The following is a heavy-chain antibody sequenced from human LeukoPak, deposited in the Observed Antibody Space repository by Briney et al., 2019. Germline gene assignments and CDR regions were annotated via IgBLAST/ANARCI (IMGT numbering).Heavy chain of an antibody. CDR3: AKRSAESSGYFDY. Sequence: GGSLRLSCAASGFTFIKYSMTWVRQAPGKGLEWVSAITGSGAFTDYADSVKGRFTISRDNSKSTLYLQMNSLRAEDTAVYYCAKRSAESSGYFDYWGQGTRVTVSS. J-gene: IGHJ4*02. V-gene: IGHV3-23*01. CDR2: ITGSGAFT. D-gene: IGHD6-19*01. CDR1: GFTFIKYS.